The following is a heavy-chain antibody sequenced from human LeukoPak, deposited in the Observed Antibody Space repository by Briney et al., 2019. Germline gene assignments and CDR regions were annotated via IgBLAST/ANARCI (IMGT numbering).Heavy chain of an antibody. Sequence: GGSLRLSCVPSGFIFSNYAMSWVRQAPGKGLEWVSSISGSGGSTHYVDSVKGRFTISRDKTKNTLYLQMNSLRAEDTAVYYCAKSSYYDASGYYREYYFDSWGQGTLVTVSS. V-gene: IGHV3-23*01. D-gene: IGHD3-22*01. CDR2: ISGSGGST. J-gene: IGHJ4*02. CDR1: GFIFSNYA. CDR3: AKSSYYDASGYYREYYFDS.